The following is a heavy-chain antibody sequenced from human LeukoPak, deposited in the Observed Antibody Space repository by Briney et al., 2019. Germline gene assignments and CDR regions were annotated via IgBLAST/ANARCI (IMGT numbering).Heavy chain of an antibody. CDR1: GYSFTKFG. D-gene: IGHD2-15*01. J-gene: IGHJ5*02. Sequence: GASVRVSCKSSGYSFTKFGISWVRQAPGQGLEWLGGISGFNGNTNYSPKFQGRLSMTIETLSTTTYMELHSLTSNDSAMYYCARDTATTPPMHWDWFDPWGQGTLVIVSS. V-gene: IGHV1-18*01. CDR3: ARDTATTPPMHWDWFDP. CDR2: ISGFNGNT.